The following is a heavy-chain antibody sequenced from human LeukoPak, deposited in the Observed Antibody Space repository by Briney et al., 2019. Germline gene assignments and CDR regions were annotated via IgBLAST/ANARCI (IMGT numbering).Heavy chain of an antibody. CDR2: INDVGGT. CDR3: AKDYCRGGNCPLPFFDS. V-gene: IGHV3-23*01. D-gene: IGHD2-15*01. J-gene: IGHJ4*02. Sequence: GGSLRLSCAVSGSTLTEHAWSWVRQAPGEGLEWVSGINDVGGTYYADSVKGRFTISRDSSKNTLYLQMNSLRAEDTATYYCAKDYCRGGNCPLPFFDSWGQGTLVTVSS. CDR1: GSTLTEHA.